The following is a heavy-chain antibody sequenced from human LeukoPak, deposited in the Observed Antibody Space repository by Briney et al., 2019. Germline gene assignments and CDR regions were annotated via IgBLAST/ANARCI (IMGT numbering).Heavy chain of an antibody. Sequence: PGGSLRLSCAASGFTLSSYAMSWVRQAPGKGLEWVSAISGSGGSTYCADSVKGRFTISRDNSKNTLYLQMNSLRAEDTAVYYCAKDRGGYVWGSYRPTTWYYFDYWGQGTLVTVSS. CDR3: AKDRGGYVWGSYRPTTWYYFDY. J-gene: IGHJ4*02. CDR2: ISGSGGST. CDR1: GFTLSSYA. V-gene: IGHV3-23*01. D-gene: IGHD3-16*02.